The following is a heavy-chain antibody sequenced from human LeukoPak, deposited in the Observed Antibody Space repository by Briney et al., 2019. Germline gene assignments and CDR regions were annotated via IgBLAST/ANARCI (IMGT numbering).Heavy chain of an antibody. CDR1: GFTFSSYW. CDR3: ARGRGPRGWFDP. Sequence: PGGSLRLSCAASGFTFSSYWMHWVRQAPGQGLVWVSRMNSDGRTTNYADSVKGRFTISRDDAKNTLYLQMNSLRADDTAMYYCARGRGPRGWFDPWGQGTLVTVSS. V-gene: IGHV3-74*01. J-gene: IGHJ5*02. CDR2: MNSDGRTT. D-gene: IGHD1-14*01.